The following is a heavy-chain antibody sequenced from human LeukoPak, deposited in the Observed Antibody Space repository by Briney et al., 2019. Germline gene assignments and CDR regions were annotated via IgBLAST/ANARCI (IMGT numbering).Heavy chain of an antibody. CDR3: ARGGRRTTGTTTYAFDI. V-gene: IGHV4-34*01. D-gene: IGHD1-1*01. J-gene: IGHJ3*02. Sequence: SETLSLTCAVYGGSFSGYYWSWIRQPPGKGLEWIGEINHSGSTNYNPSLKSRVTISVDTSKNQFSLKLSSVTAADTAVYYCARGGRRTTGTTTYAFDIWGQGTMVTVSS. CDR2: INHSGST. CDR1: GGSFSGYY.